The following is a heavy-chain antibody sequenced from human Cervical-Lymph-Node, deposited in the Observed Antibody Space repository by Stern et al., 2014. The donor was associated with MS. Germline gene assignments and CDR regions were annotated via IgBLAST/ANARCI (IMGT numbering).Heavy chain of an antibody. CDR3: AKDRTPLTTADYLDYFNN. CDR1: GFTFDDYA. Sequence: QLVESGGGLVQPGRSLTLSCETSGFTFDDYAMHWVRQAPGKGLEWVSGITWNSGRVTYADSVKGRFTISRDNAKKSLYLQMDNLRPEDTALYYCAKDRTPLTTADYLDYFNNGGQGTQVTVSS. J-gene: IGHJ4*02. CDR2: ITWNSGRV. D-gene: IGHD4-11*01. V-gene: IGHV3-9*01.